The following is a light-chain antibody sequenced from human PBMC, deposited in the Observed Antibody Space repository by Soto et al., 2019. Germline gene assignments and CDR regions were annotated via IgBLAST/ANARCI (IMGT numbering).Light chain of an antibody. Sequence: IQMTQSPSSLSASVGDSVTITCRASQGIRNDLGWYQQRPGKAPKLLIHAASILQSGVPSRFSGSGSDTDFTLTISSLQPEDFATYYCLQDYNYPRTFGQGTKVDIK. CDR2: AAS. CDR3: LQDYNYPRT. V-gene: IGKV1-6*01. J-gene: IGKJ1*01. CDR1: QGIRND.